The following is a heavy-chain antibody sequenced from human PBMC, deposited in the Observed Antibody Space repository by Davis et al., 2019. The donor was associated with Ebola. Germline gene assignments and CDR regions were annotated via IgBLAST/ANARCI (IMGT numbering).Heavy chain of an antibody. CDR1: AGTFSSYA. D-gene: IGHD2-2*01. CDR3: ARGFGYCSSTSCPYYYYGMDV. J-gene: IGHJ6*02. V-gene: IGHV1-69*06. Sequence: SVKVSCKASAGTFSSYAISWVRQAPGHGLEWMGGIISIFGTANYAQKFQGRVTITADKSTSTAYMELSSLSSEDTAVYYCARGFGYCSSTSCPYYYYGMDVWGQGTTVTVSS. CDR2: IISIFGTA.